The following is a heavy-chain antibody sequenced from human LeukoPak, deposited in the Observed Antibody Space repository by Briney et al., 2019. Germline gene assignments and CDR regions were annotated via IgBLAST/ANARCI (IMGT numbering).Heavy chain of an antibody. CDR2: ISYDGSNK. D-gene: IGHD3-9*01. V-gene: IGHV3-30*04. J-gene: IGHJ4*02. CDR1: GFTFSSYA. Sequence: GGSLRLSCAASGFTFSSYAMHWVRQAPGKGLEWVAVISYDGSNKYYADSVKGRFTISRDNSKNTLYLQMNSLRAEDTAVYYCARDIALEGDFDWFTFFDYWGQGTLVTVSS. CDR3: ARDIALEGDFDWFTFFDY.